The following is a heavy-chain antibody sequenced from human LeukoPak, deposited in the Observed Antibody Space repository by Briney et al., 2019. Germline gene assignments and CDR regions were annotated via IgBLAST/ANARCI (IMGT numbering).Heavy chain of an antibody. Sequence: SETLSLTCTVSGGSISSYYWSRIRQPAGKGLEWIGRIYTSGSTNYNPSLKSRVTMSVDTSKNQFSLKLSSVTAADTAVYYCARDLRPLAAAGTAFDPWGQGTLVTVSS. CDR3: ARDLRPLAAAGTAFDP. D-gene: IGHD6-13*01. J-gene: IGHJ5*02. V-gene: IGHV4-4*07. CDR2: IYTSGST. CDR1: GGSISSYY.